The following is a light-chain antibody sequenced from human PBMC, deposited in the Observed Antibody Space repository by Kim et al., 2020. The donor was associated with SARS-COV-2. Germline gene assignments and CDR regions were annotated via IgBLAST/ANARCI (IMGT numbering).Light chain of an antibody. CDR2: GAS. J-gene: IGKJ4*01. V-gene: IGKV3-20*01. Sequence: EIVLTQSPGTLSLSPGDRATLSCRASQSVTSSYLAWYQQQPGQAPRLLIYGASNRATGIPDRFSGSGSGTDFTLTISRLEPEDFAVYFCQQYGNSLTFGGGTKVDIK. CDR3: QQYGNSLT. CDR1: QSVTSSY.